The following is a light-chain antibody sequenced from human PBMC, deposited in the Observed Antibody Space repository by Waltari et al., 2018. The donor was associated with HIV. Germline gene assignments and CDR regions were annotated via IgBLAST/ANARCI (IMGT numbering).Light chain of an antibody. J-gene: IGLJ2*01. V-gene: IGLV1-44*01. CDR2: SSN. Sequence: QSVFTQPPSASGTPGQRVTISCSGSSSNIGSNTVNWYQQLPGTAPRLLIYSSNQRPSGVPDRFSGSKSGTSASLAISGLQSKDEADYYCATWDDSLNGPVFGGGTKLTVL. CDR1: SSNIGSNT. CDR3: ATWDDSLNGPV.